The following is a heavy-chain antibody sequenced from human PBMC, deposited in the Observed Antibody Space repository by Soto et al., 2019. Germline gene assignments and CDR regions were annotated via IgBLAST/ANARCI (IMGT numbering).Heavy chain of an antibody. J-gene: IGHJ6*01. CDR3: ARDGLRYFYWLLYGRDV. Sequence: QVQLVESGGGVVQPGRSLRLSCAASGFTFSSYAMHWVRQAPGKGLEWVAVISYDGSNKYYADSVKGRFTISRDNSKNSLYLQMNSLRAEDTAVYYGARDGLRYFYWLLYGRDVGGQGTTVTVSS. CDR1: GFTFSSYA. V-gene: IGHV3-30-3*01. D-gene: IGHD3-9*01. CDR2: ISYDGSNK.